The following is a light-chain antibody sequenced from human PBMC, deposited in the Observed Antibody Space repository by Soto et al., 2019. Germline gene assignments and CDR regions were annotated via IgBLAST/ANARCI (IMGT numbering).Light chain of an antibody. CDR2: SAS. J-gene: IGKJ4*01. V-gene: IGKV3-15*01. CDR3: QQRSNWPPLT. CDR1: QSISDT. Sequence: EIVMTQSPATLSVSPGGRATLSCRASQSISDTLAWYQQKPGQAPRLLIYSASRGATGFPARFSGSGSGTDFTLTISSLQSEDFAVYYCQQRSNWPPLTFGGGTKVDIK.